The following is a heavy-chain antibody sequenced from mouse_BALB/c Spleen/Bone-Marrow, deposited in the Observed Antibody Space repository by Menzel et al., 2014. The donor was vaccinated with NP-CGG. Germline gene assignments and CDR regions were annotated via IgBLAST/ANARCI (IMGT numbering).Heavy chain of an antibody. V-gene: IGHV1S137*01. Sequence: VQLQESGAELVRPGVSVKISCKGSGYTFTDYAMHWVKQSHAKSLEWVRVISTYYGDATYNQKFEGKATMTVDKSSSTAYMELARLTSEDSAIYYCARDLDYWGQGTTLTVSS. CDR2: ISTYYGDA. J-gene: IGHJ2*01. CDR1: GYTFTDYA. CDR3: ARDLDY.